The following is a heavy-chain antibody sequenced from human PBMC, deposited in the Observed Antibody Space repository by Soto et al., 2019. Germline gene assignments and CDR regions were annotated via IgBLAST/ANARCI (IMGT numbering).Heavy chain of an antibody. J-gene: IGHJ4*01. V-gene: IGHV4-38-2*02. CDR2: IYHGGTT. CDR1: GYSISCGSY. D-gene: IGHD6-19*01. CDR3: ARVHVMVVAGSTFDY. Sequence: SETLSLTCTVSGYSISCGSYCAWIRQPPGKGPEWIASIYHGGTTFYNPSLKSRITISVDTSNNQFSLKLTSVTAADMAVYYCARVHVMVVAGSTFDYWGHGTLVTVSS.